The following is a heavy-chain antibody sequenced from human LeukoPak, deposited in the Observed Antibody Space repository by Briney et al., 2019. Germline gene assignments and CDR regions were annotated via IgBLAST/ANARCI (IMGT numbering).Heavy chain of an antibody. V-gene: IGHV4-34*01. J-gene: IGHJ4*02. Sequence: SETLSLTCAVYGGSFSGYYWSWIRQPPGKGLEWIGEINHSGSTNYNPSLKSRVTISVDTSKNQFSLKLSSVTAADTAVYYCASSDSSGWSYDYWSQGTLVTVSS. CDR2: INHSGST. CDR1: GGSFSGYY. CDR3: ASSDSSGWSYDY. D-gene: IGHD6-19*01.